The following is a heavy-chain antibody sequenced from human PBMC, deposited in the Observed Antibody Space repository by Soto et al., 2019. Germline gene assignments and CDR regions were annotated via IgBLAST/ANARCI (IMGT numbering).Heavy chain of an antibody. CDR2: ISAYNGNT. V-gene: IGHV1-18*04. CDR1: GYTFTSYG. D-gene: IGHD5-12*01. Sequence: ASVKVSCKASGYTFTSYGSSWVRQSPGQGLEWMGWISAYNGNTNYAQKLQGRVTMTTDTSTSTAYMELRSLRSDDTAVYYCVMGLWLYAFDIWGQGTMVTVSS. CDR3: VMGLWLYAFDI. J-gene: IGHJ3*02.